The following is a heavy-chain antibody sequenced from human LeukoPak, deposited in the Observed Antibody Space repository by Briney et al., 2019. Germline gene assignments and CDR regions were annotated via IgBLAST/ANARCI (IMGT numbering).Heavy chain of an antibody. Sequence: PSETLSLTCTVSGYSISSGYYWAWIRQPPGKGLQWIGNIYHSGNTYYNPSLKSRVSISVDTSKNQFSLRLTSVTAADTAVYYCARLSMIDTFDIWGLGTVVTVSS. CDR3: ARLSMIDTFDI. CDR1: GYSISSGYY. D-gene: IGHD2/OR15-2a*01. CDR2: IYHSGNT. J-gene: IGHJ3*02. V-gene: IGHV4-38-2*02.